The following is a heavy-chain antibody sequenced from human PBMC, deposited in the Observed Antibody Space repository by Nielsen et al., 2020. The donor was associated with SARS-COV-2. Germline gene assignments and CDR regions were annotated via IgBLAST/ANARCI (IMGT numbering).Heavy chain of an antibody. CDR3: VRDTLAHGLDV. CDR2: IHYTGSA. J-gene: IGHJ6*02. V-gene: IGHV4-31*03. Sequence: SETLSLTCSVSGDSIRNSRYYWTWVRQPPGRGPEWIGNIHYTGSANYSPSLKSRLSMPLEASRNQFSLSVKSMTAADSAEYYCVRDTLAHGLDVWGQRITVTVSS. CDR1: GDSIRNSRYY.